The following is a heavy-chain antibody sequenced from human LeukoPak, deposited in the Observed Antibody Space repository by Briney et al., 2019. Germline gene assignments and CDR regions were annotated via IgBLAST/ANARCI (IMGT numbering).Heavy chain of an antibody. CDR2: IKQDGSEK. Sequence: PGGSLRLSCAASGFTFSSYWMSWVRQAPGKGLEWVANIKQDGSEKYYVDSVKGRFTISRDNAKSSLYLKMNSLRAEDTAVYYGARAFFYSSSWYDKGPGHWFDPWGQGTLVTVSS. CDR3: ARAFFYSSSWYDKGPGHWFDP. V-gene: IGHV3-7*01. D-gene: IGHD6-13*01. CDR1: GFTFSSYW. J-gene: IGHJ5*02.